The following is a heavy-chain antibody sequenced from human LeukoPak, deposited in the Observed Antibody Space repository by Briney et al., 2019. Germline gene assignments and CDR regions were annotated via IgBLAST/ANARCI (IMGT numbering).Heavy chain of an antibody. J-gene: IGHJ4*02. CDR3: ARAKAYSSGWHFDY. Sequence: GGSLRLSCAASGFTFSSYAMHWVRQAPGKGLEWVAVISYDGSNKYYADSVKGRFTISRDNSKNTLYLQMSSLRAEDTAVYYCARAKAYSSGWHFDYWGQGTLVTVSS. CDR1: GFTFSSYA. V-gene: IGHV3-30*04. D-gene: IGHD6-19*01. CDR2: ISYDGSNK.